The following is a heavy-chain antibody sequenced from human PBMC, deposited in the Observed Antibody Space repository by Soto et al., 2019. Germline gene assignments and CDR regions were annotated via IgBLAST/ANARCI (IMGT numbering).Heavy chain of an antibody. V-gene: IGHV3-21*01. D-gene: IGHD6-19*01. Sequence: EVQLVESGGGLVQPGGSLRLSCAASGFTFSSYSMNWVRQAPGKGLEWVSSISSSSSYIYYADSVKGRFTISRDNAKHSQYLQLNSLRAEDTAVYDRARERIAVAGTLFVYWGQLTLVTVSS. CDR2: ISSSSSYI. J-gene: IGHJ4*02. CDR1: GFTFSSYS. CDR3: ARERIAVAGTLFVY.